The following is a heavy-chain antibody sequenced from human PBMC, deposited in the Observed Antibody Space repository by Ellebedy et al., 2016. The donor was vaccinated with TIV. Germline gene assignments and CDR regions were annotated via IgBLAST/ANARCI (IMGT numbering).Heavy chain of an antibody. V-gene: IGHV3-23*01. D-gene: IGHD4-23*01. CDR3: VKERDGGLDY. CDR1: GFTFSSCA. J-gene: IGHJ4*02. CDR2: ISDSGDST. Sequence: GESLKISCAASGFTFSSCAMSWVRQAPGKGLEWGSTISDSGDSTYYADSVKGRFTISRDNSKNMLYLQMNSLRAEDPALYYFVKERDGGLDYWGQGTLVTVSS.